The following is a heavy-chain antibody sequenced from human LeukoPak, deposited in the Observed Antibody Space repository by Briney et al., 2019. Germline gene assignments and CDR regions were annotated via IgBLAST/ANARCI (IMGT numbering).Heavy chain of an antibody. CDR2: VYSSGTT. Sequence: PSETLSLTCTVSGDSINNFYWSWIRQPAGKGLEWIGRVYSSGTTDYNPSLKSRVTISVDTSKNQFSLKLSSVTAADTAVYFCARGPYSYDSSGAFDIWGQGTMVTVSS. D-gene: IGHD3-22*01. CDR1: GDSINNFY. J-gene: IGHJ3*02. CDR3: ARGPYSYDSSGAFDI. V-gene: IGHV4-4*07.